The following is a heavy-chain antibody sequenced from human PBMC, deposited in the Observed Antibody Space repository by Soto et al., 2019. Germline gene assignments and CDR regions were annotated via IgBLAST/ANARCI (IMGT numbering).Heavy chain of an antibody. Sequence: PGGSLRLSCAASGFTFSSYAMSWVRQAPGKGLEWVSAISGSGGSTYYADSVKSRFTISRDNSKNTLYLQMNSLRAEDTAVYYCAKDLTYIVATIIHWGQGTLVTVSS. J-gene: IGHJ4*02. CDR1: GFTFSSYA. CDR2: ISGSGGST. V-gene: IGHV3-23*01. D-gene: IGHD5-12*01. CDR3: AKDLTYIVATIIH.